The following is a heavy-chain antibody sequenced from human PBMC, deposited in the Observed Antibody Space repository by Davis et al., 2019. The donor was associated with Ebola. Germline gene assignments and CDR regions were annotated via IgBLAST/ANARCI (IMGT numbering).Heavy chain of an antibody. J-gene: IGHJ5*02. CDR2: MNPNSGNT. Sequence: ASVKVSCKASGYTFTSYDITWVRQATGQGLEWMGWMNPNSGNTGYAQKFQGRVTLTRSTSISTAYMELSSLRSDDTAVYYCARAPSLKADGPTWYNWVDPWGQGTLVTVSS. V-gene: IGHV1-8*01. D-gene: IGHD2-8*01. CDR3: ARAPSLKADGPTWYNWVDP. CDR1: GYTFTSYD.